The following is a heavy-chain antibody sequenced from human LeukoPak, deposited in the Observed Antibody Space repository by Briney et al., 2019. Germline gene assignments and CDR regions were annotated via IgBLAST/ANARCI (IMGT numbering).Heavy chain of an antibody. Sequence: GGSLRLSCAASGFTFSTYGMYWVRQAPGKGLEWVAVMWYDGSNEYYANSVKGRFTISRGNSKNTLYLQMSSLRAEDTAVYYCVKKEYMVRGVINYFDYWGQGTLVTVSS. CDR2: MWYDGSNE. V-gene: IGHV3-30*02. CDR3: VKKEYMVRGVINYFDY. D-gene: IGHD3-10*01. CDR1: GFTFSTYG. J-gene: IGHJ4*02.